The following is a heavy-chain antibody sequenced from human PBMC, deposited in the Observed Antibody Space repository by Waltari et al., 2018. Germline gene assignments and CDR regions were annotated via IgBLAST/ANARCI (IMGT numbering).Heavy chain of an antibody. CDR1: GGSFSGHF. CDR3: ARERSRDFDWLPNVLDV. CDR2: IDHRGST. J-gene: IGHJ3*01. D-gene: IGHD3-9*01. V-gene: IGHV4-34*02. Sequence: QVQLQQGGAGLLKPPETLSLTCTVHGGSFSGHFLPWIRQAPGKGLEWLGEIDHRGSTHYNPSFRSRVTISVDTSKNQFSLQLNSVTAADTALYYCARERSRDFDWLPNVLDVWGLGTLVTVSS.